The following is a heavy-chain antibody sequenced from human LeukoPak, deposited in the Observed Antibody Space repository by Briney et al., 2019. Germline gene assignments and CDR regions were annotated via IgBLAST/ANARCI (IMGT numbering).Heavy chain of an antibody. CDR2: IDYSGST. Sequence: SETLSLTCTVSGDSSYNSIYCWGWVRQPPGKGLEWIGSIDYSGSTYYNPSLKSRATISIDTSKNQFSLKLSSVTVADTAVYYCAREYTLYRSGWFFDYWGQGTVVTVSS. CDR3: AREYTLYRSGWFFDY. J-gene: IGHJ4*02. V-gene: IGHV4-39*07. CDR1: GDSSYNSIYC. D-gene: IGHD6-19*01.